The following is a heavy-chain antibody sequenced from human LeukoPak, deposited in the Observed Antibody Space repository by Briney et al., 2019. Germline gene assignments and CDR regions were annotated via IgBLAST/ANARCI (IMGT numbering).Heavy chain of an antibody. V-gene: IGHV4-34*01. CDR1: GGSFSGYY. J-gene: IGHJ4*02. CDR3: AEWGYYYGSGRLGFDY. Sequence: SETLSLTCAVYGGSFSGYYWSWIRQPPGKGLEWIGEINHSGSTNYNPSLKSRVTISVDTSKNQFSLKLSSVTAADTAVYYCAEWGYYYGSGRLGFDYWGQGTLVTVSS. CDR2: INHSGST. D-gene: IGHD3-10*01.